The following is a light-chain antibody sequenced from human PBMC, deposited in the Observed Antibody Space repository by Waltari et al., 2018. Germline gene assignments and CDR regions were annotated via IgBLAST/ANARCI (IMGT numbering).Light chain of an antibody. CDR2: EGS. J-gene: IGLJ2*01. Sequence: QSALTQPASVSGSPGQSIPISCTGPSSDVGSYNLVSWYQQHPGKAPKLMIYEGSKRPSGVSNRFSGSKSGNTASLTISGLQAEDEADYYCCSYAGSSLWGVFGGGTKLTVL. CDR1: SSDVGSYNL. CDR3: CSYAGSSLWGV. V-gene: IGLV2-23*01.